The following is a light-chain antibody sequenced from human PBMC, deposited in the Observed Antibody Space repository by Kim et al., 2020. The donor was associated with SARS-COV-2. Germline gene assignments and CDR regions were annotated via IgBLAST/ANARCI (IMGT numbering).Light chain of an antibody. CDR2: QDS. CDR3: QAWDSSTGV. Sequence: VSPGQTASITCSGEKLGDKYASWYQQKPGQSPVLVIYQDSKRPSGIPERFSGSNSGNTATMTISGTQAMDEADYYCQAWDSSTGVFGGGTQLTVL. V-gene: IGLV3-1*01. CDR1: KLGDKY. J-gene: IGLJ2*01.